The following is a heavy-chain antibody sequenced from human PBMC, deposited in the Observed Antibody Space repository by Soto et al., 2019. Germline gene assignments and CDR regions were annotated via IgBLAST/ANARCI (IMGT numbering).Heavy chain of an antibody. CDR2: ISSSSSYI. D-gene: IGHD6-13*01. CDR3: AREWQQLGLDYYGMDV. J-gene: IGHJ6*02. V-gene: IGHV3-21*01. CDR1: GFTFSSYS. Sequence: VGSLRLSCAASGFTFSSYSMNWVRQAPGKGLEWVSSISSSSSYIYYADSVKGRFTISRDNAKNSLYLQMNSLRAEDTAVYYCAREWQQLGLDYYGMDVWGQGTTVTVSS.